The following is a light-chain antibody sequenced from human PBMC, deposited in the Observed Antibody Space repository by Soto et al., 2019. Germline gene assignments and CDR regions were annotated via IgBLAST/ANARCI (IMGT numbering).Light chain of an antibody. V-gene: IGLV2-14*01. CDR3: SSYTSSSTPVV. J-gene: IGLJ2*01. CDR1: SSDVGGYNY. Sequence: QSALTQPASVSGSPGQSITISCTGTSSDVGGYNYVSWYQQYPGKAPKLMIYDVSNRPSGVSKRFSGSKSGNTASLTISGLQAEDEADYYCSSYTSSSTPVVFGGGTKLTVL. CDR2: DVS.